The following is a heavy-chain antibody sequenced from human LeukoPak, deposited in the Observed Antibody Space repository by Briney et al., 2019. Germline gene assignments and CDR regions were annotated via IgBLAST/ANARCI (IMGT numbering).Heavy chain of an antibody. Sequence: GGSLRLSCAASGVTFSSYDMHWVRQATGKGLEWVSAIGTAGDTYYPFSVKGRFTISRENAKTYLYLQMNRLRAGDTAVYYCARGITMSRDFDLWGRGTLVTVSS. J-gene: IGHJ2*01. D-gene: IGHD3-10*01. CDR1: GVTFSSYD. CDR2: IGTAGDT. V-gene: IGHV3-13*01. CDR3: ARGITMSRDFDL.